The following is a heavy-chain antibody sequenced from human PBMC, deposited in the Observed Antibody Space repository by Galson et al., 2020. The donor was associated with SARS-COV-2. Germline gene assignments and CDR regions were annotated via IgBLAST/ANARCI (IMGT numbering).Heavy chain of an antibody. CDR1: GYSFTSYW. J-gene: IGHJ4*02. Sequence: KIGESLKISCKGSGYSFTSYWISWVRQMPGKGLEWMGRIDPSDSYTNYSPSFQGHVTISADKSISTAYLQWSSLKASDTAMYYCARHVVTILYYYGSGSTTSYYFDYWGQGTLVTVSS. CDR2: IDPSDSYT. CDR3: ARHVVTILYYYGSGSTTSYYFDY. D-gene: IGHD3-10*01. V-gene: IGHV5-10-1*01.